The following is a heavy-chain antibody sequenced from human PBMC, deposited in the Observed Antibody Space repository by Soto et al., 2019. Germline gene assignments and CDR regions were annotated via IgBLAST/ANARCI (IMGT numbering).Heavy chain of an antibody. D-gene: IGHD3-22*01. Sequence: ASVKVSCKASGYTFTSYAMHWVRQAPGQRLEWMGWINAGNGNTRDSQKVQGRVTSTRGTSARTAYMGLGSLGSEVTAVSYCASGGSDYYDSSGYKGGVEYRRQRTLVTVSS. CDR1: GYTFTSYA. J-gene: IGHJ4*02. CDR2: INAGNGNT. V-gene: IGHV1-3*01. CDR3: ASGGSDYYDSSGYKGGVEY.